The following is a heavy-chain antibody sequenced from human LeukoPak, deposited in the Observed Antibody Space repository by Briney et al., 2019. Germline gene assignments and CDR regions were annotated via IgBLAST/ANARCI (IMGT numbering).Heavy chain of an antibody. CDR2: ISSSSSYI. CDR3: ARGYDSSGYHHAFDI. J-gene: IGHJ3*02. V-gene: IGHV3-21*01. CDR1: GFTFSSNS. D-gene: IGHD3-22*01. Sequence: GGSLRLSCAASGFTFSSNSMNWVRQAPGKGLEWVSSISSSSSYIYYADSVKGRFTISRDNAKNSLYLQMNSLRAEDTAVYYCARGYDSSGYHHAFDIWGQGTMVTVSS.